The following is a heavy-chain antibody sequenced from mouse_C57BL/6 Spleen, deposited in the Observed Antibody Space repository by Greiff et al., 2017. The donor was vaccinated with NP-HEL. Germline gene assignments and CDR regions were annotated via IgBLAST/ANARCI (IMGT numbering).Heavy chain of an antibody. CDR3: ARTPLPPSTYYFDY. D-gene: IGHD2-10*02. Sequence: DVQLQESVAELVRPGASVKLSCTASGFNFTNTYMHWVKQRPEQGLEWIGRIDPANGNTNYDPKFQGKATLTADKSSNTAYLDLRSLTSEDTAVYYCARTPLPPSTYYFDYWGQGTTLTVSS. J-gene: IGHJ2*01. CDR2: IDPANGNT. V-gene: IGHV14-3*01. CDR1: GFNFTNTY.